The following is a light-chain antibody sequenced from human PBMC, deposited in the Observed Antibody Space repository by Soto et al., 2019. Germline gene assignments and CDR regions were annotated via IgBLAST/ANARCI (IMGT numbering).Light chain of an antibody. J-gene: IGLJ1*01. CDR1: SSNFGAGYE. CDR2: NNL. Sequence: QSVLTQPPSVSGAPGQRVTISCTGSSSNFGAGYEVHWYKQLPGAAPTLVIFNNLNRPSGVPERFSGSKSGTSASLVIGGLQAEDEADYYCQSFDSSLRAYVFGSGTKV. V-gene: IGLV1-40*01. CDR3: QSFDSSLRAYV.